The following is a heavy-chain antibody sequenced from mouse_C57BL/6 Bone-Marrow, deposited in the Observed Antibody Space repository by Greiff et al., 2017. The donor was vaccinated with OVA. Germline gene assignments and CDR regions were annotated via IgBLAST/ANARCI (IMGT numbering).Heavy chain of an antibody. V-gene: IGHV1-50*01. J-gene: IGHJ3*01. D-gene: IGHD2-14*01. CDR1: GYTFTSYW. CDR2: IDPSDSYT. Sequence: VQLQQPGAELVKPGASVKLSCKASGYTFTSYWMQWVKQRPGQGLELIGEIDPSDSYTNYNQKFKGKATLTVDTSSSTAYMQLSSLTSEDSAVYYCARSYRAWGQGTLVTVSA. CDR3: ARSYRA.